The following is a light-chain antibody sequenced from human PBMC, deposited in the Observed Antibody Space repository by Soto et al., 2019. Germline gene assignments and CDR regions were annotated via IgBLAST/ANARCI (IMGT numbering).Light chain of an antibody. Sequence: QSALTQPPSVSAAPGQKVSISCSGSSSNIENNYVSWFQQLPGTTPKLLISDNDKRPSGISDRFSGFKSANTAYLTISGVQPEDEADYHCSSYTTIKTVVFGGGTKLTVL. CDR3: SSYTTIKTVV. CDR1: SSNIENNY. CDR2: DND. V-gene: IGLV1-51*01. J-gene: IGLJ2*01.